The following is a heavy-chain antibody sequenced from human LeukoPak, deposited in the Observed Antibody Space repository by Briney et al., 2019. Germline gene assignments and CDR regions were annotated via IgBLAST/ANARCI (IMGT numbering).Heavy chain of an antibody. CDR2: INHSGST. CDR1: GGSFSGYN. Sequence: PSETLSLTCAVYGGSFSGYNWSWIRQPPGKGLEWIGEINHSGSTNYNPSLKSRVTISVDTSKNQFSLKLSSVTAADTAVYYCARGERNDYYDCRGHFDYWGQGTLVTVSS. J-gene: IGHJ4*02. D-gene: IGHD3-22*01. CDR3: ARGERNDYYDCRGHFDY. V-gene: IGHV4-34*01.